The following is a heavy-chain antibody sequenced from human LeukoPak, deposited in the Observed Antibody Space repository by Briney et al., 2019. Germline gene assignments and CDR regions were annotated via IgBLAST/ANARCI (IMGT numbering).Heavy chain of an antibody. CDR2: IRYNGNT. Sequence: PSETLSLTCTVSAGSIIGYWWSWIRQPQGKGLEWIGNIRYNGNTYSNPSLKSRVTISVDTSKNQFSMKLSSVTAADTAMYYCARYAALSGPSWLDPWGRGTLVTVSS. CDR1: AGSIIGYW. J-gene: IGHJ5*02. V-gene: IGHV4-59*01. D-gene: IGHD6-19*01. CDR3: ARYAALSGPSWLDP.